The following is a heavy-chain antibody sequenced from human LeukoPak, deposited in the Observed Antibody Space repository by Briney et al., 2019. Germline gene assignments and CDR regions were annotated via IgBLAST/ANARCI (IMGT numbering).Heavy chain of an antibody. J-gene: IGHJ4*02. CDR2: IYYSGST. D-gene: IGHD6-19*01. CDR3: ARSSGWPGLLDY. CDR1: GGSISSYY. Sequence: SETLSLTCTVSGGSISSYYWSWIRQPPGKGLEWIGYIYYSGSTNYNPSLKSRVTISVDTSKNQFSLKLSSVTAADTAVYYCARSSGWPGLLDYWGQGTLVTVSS. V-gene: IGHV4-59*01.